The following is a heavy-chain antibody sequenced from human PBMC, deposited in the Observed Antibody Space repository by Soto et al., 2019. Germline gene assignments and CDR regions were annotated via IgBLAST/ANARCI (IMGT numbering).Heavy chain of an antibody. V-gene: IGHV4-31*03. Sequence: PSETLSLTCTVSGGSISSGGYYWSWIRQHPGKGLEWIGYIYYSGSTYYNPSLKSRVTISVDTSKNQFSLKLSSVTAADTAVYYCARGSVPAATTAFDIWGQGTMVTVSS. CDR1: GGSISSGGYY. CDR3: ARGSVPAATTAFDI. J-gene: IGHJ3*02. CDR2: IYYSGST. D-gene: IGHD2-2*01.